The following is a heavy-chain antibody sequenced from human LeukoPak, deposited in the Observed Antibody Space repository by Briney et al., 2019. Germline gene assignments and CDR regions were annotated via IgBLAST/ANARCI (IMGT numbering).Heavy chain of an antibody. D-gene: IGHD2-15*01. V-gene: IGHV4-39*01. Sequence: PSGTLSLTCTVSGGSISSTYFWAWIRQPPGKGLEWIATIHYSGTTYYKPSLRSRVTISVDTSANQFSLKLTFVTAANTAVYFCARLGYCSGGSCQHDFWGQGTLVTASS. CDR2: IHYSGTT. J-gene: IGHJ4*02. CDR1: GGSISSTYF. CDR3: ARLGYCSGGSCQHDF.